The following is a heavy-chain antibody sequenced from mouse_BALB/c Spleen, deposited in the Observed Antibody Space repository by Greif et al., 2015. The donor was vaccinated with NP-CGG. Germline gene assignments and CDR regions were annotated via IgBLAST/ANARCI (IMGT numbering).Heavy chain of an antibody. D-gene: IGHD2-1*01. J-gene: IGHJ2*01. CDR2: ISSGGSYT. CDR3: ARHNYSPPYYFDY. Sequence: DVMLVESGGGLVKPGGSLKLSCAASGFTFSSYAMSWVRQTPEKRLEWVATISSGGSYTYYPDSVKGRFTISRDNAKNTLYLQMSSLRSEDTAMYYCARHNYSPPYYFDYWGQGTTLTVSS. CDR1: GFTFSSYA. V-gene: IGHV5-9-3*01.